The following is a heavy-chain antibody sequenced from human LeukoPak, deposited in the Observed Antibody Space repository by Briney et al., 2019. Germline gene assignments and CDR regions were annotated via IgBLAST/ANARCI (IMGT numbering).Heavy chain of an antibody. CDR2: IKQDGREK. CDR1: GFTLSSYW. Sequence: PGGALRLSCAASGFTLSSYWMSWVRQAPGKGLEGVANIKQDGREKYYVDSVKGRFTISRDNAKKSLYLQMNRLRAEDTAVYNCARGLYWFDPWGQGTLVTVSS. V-gene: IGHV3-7*04. CDR3: ARGLYWFDP. J-gene: IGHJ5*02.